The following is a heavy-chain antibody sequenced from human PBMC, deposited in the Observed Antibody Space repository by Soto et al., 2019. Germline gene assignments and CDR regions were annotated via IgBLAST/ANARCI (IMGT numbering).Heavy chain of an antibody. V-gene: IGHV4-59*01. Sequence: QVQLQESGPGLVKPSETLSLTCTVSGASFTTYYWSWVRQPPGKGLEWIGYIFYSGHLKYNPSLKSRVTISVDPSTTQFSLRLPSVTAADTAVYYCAREGGGYRFDFWGQGTLVTVSS. CDR3: AREGGGYRFDF. CDR1: GASFTTYY. J-gene: IGHJ4*02. CDR2: IFYSGHL. D-gene: IGHD1-26*01.